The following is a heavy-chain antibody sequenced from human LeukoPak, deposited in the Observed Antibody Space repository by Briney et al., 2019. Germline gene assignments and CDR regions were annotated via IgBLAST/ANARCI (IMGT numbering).Heavy chain of an antibody. Sequence: SETLSLTCTVSGGSISSYYWSWIRQPRGKGLERIGYIYYSGSTNYNPSLKSRVTISVDTSKNQFSLKLSSVTAADTAVYYCARLGRGDTAMVANFDYWGQGTLVTVSS. J-gene: IGHJ4*02. CDR2: IYYSGST. V-gene: IGHV4-59*08. D-gene: IGHD5-18*01. CDR1: GGSISSYY. CDR3: ARLGRGDTAMVANFDY.